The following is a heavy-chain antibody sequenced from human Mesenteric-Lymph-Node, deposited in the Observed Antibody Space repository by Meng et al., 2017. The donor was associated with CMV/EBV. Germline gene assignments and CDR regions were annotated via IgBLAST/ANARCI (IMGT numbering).Heavy chain of an antibody. CDR1: GGSISSYY. V-gene: IGHV4-59*01. Sequence: SETLSLTCTVSGGSISSYYWSWIRQPPGKGLEWIGYIYYSGTTNYNPSLKSRVTILVDTSKNQFSLKLSSVTAADTAVYYCARETRDFGALIDYWGQGTLVTVSS. CDR2: IYYSGTT. J-gene: IGHJ4*02. D-gene: IGHD3-3*01. CDR3: ARETRDFGALIDY.